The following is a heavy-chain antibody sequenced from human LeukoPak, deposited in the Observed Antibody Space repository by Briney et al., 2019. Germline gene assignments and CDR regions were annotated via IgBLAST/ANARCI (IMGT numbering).Heavy chain of an antibody. V-gene: IGHV4-34*01. J-gene: IGHJ3*02. CDR2: INHSGST. Sequence: GSLRLSCAASGFTFSNYAMTWVRQPPGKGLEWIGEINHSGSTNYNPSLKSRVTISVDTSKNQFSLKLSSVTAADTAVYYCARGEAQWLAGDAFDIWGQGTMVTVSS. CDR1: GFTFSNYA. D-gene: IGHD6-19*01. CDR3: ARGEAQWLAGDAFDI.